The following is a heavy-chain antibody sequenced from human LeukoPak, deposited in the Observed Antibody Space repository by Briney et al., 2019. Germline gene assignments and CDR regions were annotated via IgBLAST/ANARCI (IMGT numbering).Heavy chain of an antibody. CDR3: ARVYEWPNNWFDP. Sequence: ASVRVSCKASGYTFTGYYMHWVRQAPGQGLEWMGWINPNSGGTNYAQKFQGRVTMTRDTSISTAYMELSRLRSDDTAVYYCARVYEWPNNWFDPWGQGTLVTVSS. CDR2: INPNSGGT. V-gene: IGHV1-2*02. D-gene: IGHD2/OR15-2a*01. CDR1: GYTFTGYY. J-gene: IGHJ5*02.